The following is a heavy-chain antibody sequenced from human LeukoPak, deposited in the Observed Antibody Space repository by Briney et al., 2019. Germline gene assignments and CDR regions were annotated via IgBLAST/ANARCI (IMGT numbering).Heavy chain of an antibody. CDR2: ISYDGSNK. CDR3: ARESVAVTPLVDY. J-gene: IGHJ4*02. D-gene: IGHD6-19*01. V-gene: IGHV3-30*04. Sequence: GRSLRLSCAASGFTFSSYAMHWVRQAPGKGLEWVAVISYDGSNKYYADSVKGRFTISRDNSKNTLYLQMNSLRAEDTAVYYCARESVAVTPLVDYRGQGTLVTVSS. CDR1: GFTFSSYA.